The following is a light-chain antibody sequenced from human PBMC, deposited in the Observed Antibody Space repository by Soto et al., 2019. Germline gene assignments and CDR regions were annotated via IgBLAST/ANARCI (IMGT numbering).Light chain of an antibody. CDR2: GAS. Sequence: EIVLTQSPGTLPLSPGERATLSCRASQSVSSSYLAWYQQKPGQAPRLLIYGASSRATGIPDRFSGSGSGTDFTLSISRLEPEDFAEYYCQQYGSSLITFCQGTRLEIK. CDR1: QSVSSSY. CDR3: QQYGSSLIT. J-gene: IGKJ5*01. V-gene: IGKV3-20*01.